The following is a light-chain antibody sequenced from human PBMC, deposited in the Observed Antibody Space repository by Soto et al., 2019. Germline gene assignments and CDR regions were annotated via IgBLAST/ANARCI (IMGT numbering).Light chain of an antibody. CDR1: SSDVGGYNY. CDR2: DVS. CDR3: SSYISSSTVV. Sequence: QSVLTQPASVSGSPGQSITISCTGTSSDVGGYNYVSWYQQHPGKAPKLMTYDVSNRPSGVSNRFSGSKSGNTASLTISGLQAEDEADYYCSSYISSSTVVFGGGTQLTVL. V-gene: IGLV2-14*03. J-gene: IGLJ2*01.